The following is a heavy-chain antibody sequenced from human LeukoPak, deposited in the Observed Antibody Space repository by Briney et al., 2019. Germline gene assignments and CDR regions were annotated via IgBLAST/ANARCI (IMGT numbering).Heavy chain of an antibody. J-gene: IGHJ6*03. V-gene: IGHV4-34*01. CDR2: INHSGST. Sequence: PSETLSLTCAVYGGSFSGYYWSWIRQPPGKGLEWIGEINHSGSTNYNPSLKSRVTISVYTSKNQFSLKLSSVTAADTAVYYCARARSPITIFGVVILYYYYMDVWGKGTTVTVSS. CDR1: GGSFSGYY. D-gene: IGHD3-3*01. CDR3: ARARSPITIFGVVILYYYYMDV.